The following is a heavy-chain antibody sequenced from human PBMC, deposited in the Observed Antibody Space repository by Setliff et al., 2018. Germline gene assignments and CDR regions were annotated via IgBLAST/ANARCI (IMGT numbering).Heavy chain of an antibody. J-gene: IGHJ4*02. D-gene: IGHD2-15*01. Sequence: ASVKVSCQASGHSLTSNHFHWGRQAPGKGLEWMGTINPNDGYTIYAPAFQGRVAMTTDTSTGTAYMELSGLTSADTAIYYCIVNMVRPVTGLDSWGPGTLGTVS. CDR3: IVNMVRPVTGLDS. CDR1: GHSLTSNH. V-gene: IGHV1-46*01. CDR2: INPNDGYT.